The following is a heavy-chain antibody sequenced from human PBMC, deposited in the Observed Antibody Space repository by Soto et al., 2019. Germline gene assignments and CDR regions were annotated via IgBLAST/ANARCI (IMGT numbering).Heavy chain of an antibody. V-gene: IGHV4-59*02. CDR2: VYYSGST. J-gene: IGHJ5*02. CDR3: ARASYCSATNCYLRPFDP. CDR1: GGSVSFYY. D-gene: IGHD2-2*01. Sequence: ETLALTCTVSGGSVSFYYWNWIRQSPGKGLEWIGNVYYSGSTNYSPSLKSRVTMSVDTSKTQFSLMLTSVTAADTAVYYCARASYCSATNCYLRPFDPWGQGTLVTVSS.